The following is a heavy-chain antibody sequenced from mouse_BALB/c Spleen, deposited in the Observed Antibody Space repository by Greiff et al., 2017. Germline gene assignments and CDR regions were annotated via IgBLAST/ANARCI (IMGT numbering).Heavy chain of an antibody. CDR3: ARKDDGYYDFDY. D-gene: IGHD2-3*01. Sequence: QVHVKQSGAELVRPGVSVKISCKGSGYTFTDYAMHWVKQSHAKSLEWIGVISTYYGDASYNQKFKGKATMTVDKSSSTAYMELARLTSEDSAVYYCARKDDGYYDFDYWGQGTTLTVSS. CDR2: ISTYYGDA. J-gene: IGHJ2*01. V-gene: IGHV1S137*01. CDR1: GYTFTDYA.